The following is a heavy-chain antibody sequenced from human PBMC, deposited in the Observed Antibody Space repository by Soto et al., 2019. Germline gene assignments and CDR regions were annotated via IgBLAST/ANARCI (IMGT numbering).Heavy chain of an antibody. V-gene: IGHV3-74*01. CDR1: GFTFSSYW. D-gene: IGHD3-9*01. CDR2: INSDGSST. J-gene: IGHJ4*02. Sequence: EVQLVESGGGLVQPGGSLRLSCAASGFTFSSYWMHWVRQAPGKGLVWVSRINSDGSSTSYADSVKGRFTISRDNAKNTLYLQMNSLRAEDTAVYYCARDGTGWGLGASGYFDWLCPPDYWGQGTLVTVSS. CDR3: ARDGTGWGLGASGYFDWLCPPDY.